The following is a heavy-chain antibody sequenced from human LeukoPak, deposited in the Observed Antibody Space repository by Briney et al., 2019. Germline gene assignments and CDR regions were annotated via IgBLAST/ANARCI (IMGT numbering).Heavy chain of an antibody. CDR1: GFTFSGSA. CDR3: TGFGERAYSFDY. V-gene: IGHV3-73*01. CDR2: IRSKANSYAT. Sequence: GGSLKLSCAASGFTFSGSAMHWVRQASGKGLEWVGRIRSKANSYATAYAASVKGRFTISRDDSKNTAYLQMNSLKTEDTAVYYCTGFGERAYSFDYWGQGTLVTVSS. J-gene: IGHJ4*02. D-gene: IGHD3-10*01.